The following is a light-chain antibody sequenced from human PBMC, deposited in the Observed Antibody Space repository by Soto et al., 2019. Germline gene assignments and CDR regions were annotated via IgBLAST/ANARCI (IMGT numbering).Light chain of an antibody. V-gene: IGKV3D-15*01. CDR2: GAS. Sequence: EIVMTQSPATLSVSPGERATLSCRASQSVSGNLAWYQQKPGQAPRLLIYGASTRATGIPAMVSGSGSGTEFTLTISSLQSEDFAVYYCQQYNNWPPTFGQGTKVEIK. CDR1: QSVSGN. J-gene: IGKJ1*01. CDR3: QQYNNWPPT.